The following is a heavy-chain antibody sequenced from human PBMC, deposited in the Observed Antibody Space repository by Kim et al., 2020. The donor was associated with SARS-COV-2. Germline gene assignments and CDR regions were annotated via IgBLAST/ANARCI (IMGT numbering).Heavy chain of an antibody. CDR3: VRDYCTSASFYRIYYNMDA. Sequence: GGSLRLSCAASGFTFSSYSMSWVRHAPGKGLAWLSYISSSSSTIYYADSVKGRFNISRDNANNSLYLQMNSLRDDDTAVYSFVRDYCTSASFYRIYYNMDAWGQGTTVTVSS. CDR2: ISSSSSTI. CDR1: GFTFSSYS. J-gene: IGHJ6*02. D-gene: IGHD2-2*01. V-gene: IGHV3-48*02.